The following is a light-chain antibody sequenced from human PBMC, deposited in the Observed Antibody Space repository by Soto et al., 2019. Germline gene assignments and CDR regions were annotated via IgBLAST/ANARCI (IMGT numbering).Light chain of an antibody. CDR3: ASWDDSRNRV. CDR1: TSNIESHP. CDR2: TNN. J-gene: IGLJ1*01. Sequence: QSVLTQPPSASGTPGQWITISCSGSTSNIESHPVNWFQQVPGAAPKLLIKTNNQRPSGVPDRFSGSKSGASASLAIRGLQSEDECFYSCASWDDSRNRVFGSGTKVTVL. V-gene: IGLV1-44*01.